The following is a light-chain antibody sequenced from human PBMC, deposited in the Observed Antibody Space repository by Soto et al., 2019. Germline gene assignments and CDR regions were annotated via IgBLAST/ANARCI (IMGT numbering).Light chain of an antibody. V-gene: IGKV3-20*01. J-gene: IGKJ5*01. CDR1: QSVSSSY. Sequence: EIVLTQSPGTLSLSPCERSTLSCSASQSVSSSYLAWYQQKPGQAPRLLIYGASSRATGIPDRFSGSGSGTDFTLTISRLEPEDFAVYYCQQYGSSLFTFGQGTRLEIK. CDR3: QQYGSSLFT. CDR2: GAS.